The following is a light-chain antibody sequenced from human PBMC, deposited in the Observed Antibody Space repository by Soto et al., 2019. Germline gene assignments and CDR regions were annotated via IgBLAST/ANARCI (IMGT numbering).Light chain of an antibody. CDR2: GVK. Sequence: QSVLTQPASVSGSPGRSTTISCTGSGRDIGAYDYVSWYQQHPGKAPKLLIYGVKNRPSGVSYRFSASKSAFTASLTISGLQAEDEAHYYCSSYTTSYFYVFGPGTKVTVL. V-gene: IGLV2-14*01. J-gene: IGLJ1*01. CDR1: GRDIGAYDY. CDR3: SSYTTSYFYV.